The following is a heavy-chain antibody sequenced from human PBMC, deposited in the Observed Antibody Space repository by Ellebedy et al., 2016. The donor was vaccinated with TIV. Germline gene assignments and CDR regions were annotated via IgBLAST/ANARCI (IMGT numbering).Heavy chain of an antibody. CDR3: ATDGGEGYSSSWVPYYYYGMDV. V-gene: IGHV1-46*01. Sequence: ASVKVSCKASGYTFTGYYIHWVRQAPGQGLEWMGIINPSGGSTSYAQKFQGRVTMTEDTSTDTAYMELSSLRSEDTAVYYCATDGGEGYSSSWVPYYYYGMDVWGQGTTVTVSS. J-gene: IGHJ6*02. CDR2: INPSGGST. D-gene: IGHD6-13*01. CDR1: GYTFTGYY.